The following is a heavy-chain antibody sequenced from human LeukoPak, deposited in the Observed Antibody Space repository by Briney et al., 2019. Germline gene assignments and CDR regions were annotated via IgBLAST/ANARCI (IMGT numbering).Heavy chain of an antibody. CDR3: AKPGAAGTIYYYGMDV. CDR1: GFTFSNYA. V-gene: IGHV3-23*01. D-gene: IGHD6-13*01. CDR2: ISGSGGGT. Sequence: GGSLRLSCAASGFTFSNYAMSWVRQAPGKWLEWVSTISGSGGGTYYADSVKGRFTISRDNSKNTLYLQMNSLRAEDTAAYYCAKPGAAGTIYYYGMDVWGQGTTVTVSS. J-gene: IGHJ6*02.